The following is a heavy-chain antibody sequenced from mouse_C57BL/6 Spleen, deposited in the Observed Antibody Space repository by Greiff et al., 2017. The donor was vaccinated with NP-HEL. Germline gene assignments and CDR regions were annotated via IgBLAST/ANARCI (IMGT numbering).Heavy chain of an antibody. V-gene: IGHV5-6*01. J-gene: IGHJ3*01. Sequence: EVHLQESGGDLVKPGGSLKLSCAASGFTFSSYGMSWVRQTPDKRLEWVATISSGGSYTYYPDSVKGRFTISRDNAKNTLYLQMSSLKSEDTAMYYCARFYDGYYWFAYWGQGTLVTVSA. D-gene: IGHD2-3*01. CDR2: ISSGGSYT. CDR1: GFTFSSYG. CDR3: ARFYDGYYWFAY.